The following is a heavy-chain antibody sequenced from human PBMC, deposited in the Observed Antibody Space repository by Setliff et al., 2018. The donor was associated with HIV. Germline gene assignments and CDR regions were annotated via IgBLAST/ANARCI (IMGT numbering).Heavy chain of an antibody. Sequence: ASVKVSCKASGYTFSTYDINWVRQAPGQGLEWVGWISVHNGNTDYAQNLQDRVTMTTDISTNTAYMELRSLRSDDTAVYYCARGGRGSRFDYWGQGTLVTVSA. J-gene: IGHJ4*02. CDR3: ARGGRGSRFDY. V-gene: IGHV1-18*01. CDR1: GYTFSTYD. D-gene: IGHD1-26*01. CDR2: ISVHNGNT.